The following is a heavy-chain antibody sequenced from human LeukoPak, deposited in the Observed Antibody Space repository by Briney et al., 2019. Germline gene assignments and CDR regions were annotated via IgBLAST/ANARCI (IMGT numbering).Heavy chain of an antibody. CDR2: ISGSGGST. Sequence: GRSLRLSCAASGFTFSSYAMSWVRQAPGKGLEWVSAISGSGGSTYYADSVKGRFTISRDNSKNTLYLQMNSLRAEDTAVYYCAKDLSLFGVVANYFDYWGQGTLVTVSS. CDR1: GFTFSSYA. J-gene: IGHJ4*02. CDR3: AKDLSLFGVVANYFDY. D-gene: IGHD3-3*01. V-gene: IGHV3-23*01.